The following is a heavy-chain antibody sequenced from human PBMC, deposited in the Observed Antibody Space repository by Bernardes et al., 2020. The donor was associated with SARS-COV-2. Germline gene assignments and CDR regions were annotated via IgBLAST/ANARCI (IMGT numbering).Heavy chain of an antibody. CDR3: ARDPRRIAVAGNYFDY. V-gene: IGHV1-2*02. J-gene: IGHJ4*02. D-gene: IGHD6-19*01. CDR2: INPNSGGT. Sequence: ASVKVSCKASGYTFTGYYMHWVRQAPGQGLEWMGWINPNSGGTNYAQKFQGRVTMTRDTSISTAYMELSRLRSDDTAVYYCARDPRRIAVAGNYFDYWGQGTLVTVSS. CDR1: GYTFTGYY.